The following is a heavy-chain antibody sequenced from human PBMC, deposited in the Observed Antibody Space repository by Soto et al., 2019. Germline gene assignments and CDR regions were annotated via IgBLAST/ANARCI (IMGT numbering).Heavy chain of an antibody. J-gene: IGHJ4*02. CDR3: VRGSPPYGVFDY. CDR1: GFTFDDYA. CDR2: ISWNSGSI. Sequence: GGSLRLSCAASGFTFDDYAIHWVRQVPGKGLEWVSGISWNSGSIVYADSVKGRFTISRQNAKNSVYLQMNSLRPEDTALYYCVRGSPPYGVFDYWGQGTLVTVSS. V-gene: IGHV3-9*01. D-gene: IGHD2-8*01.